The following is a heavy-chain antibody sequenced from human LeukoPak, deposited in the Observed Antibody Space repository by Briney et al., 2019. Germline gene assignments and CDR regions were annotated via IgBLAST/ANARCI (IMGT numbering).Heavy chain of an antibody. CDR3: AREDYVWGSYRYSYNWFDP. Sequence: RASVKVSCKASGGTFSSYAISWVRQAPGQGLEWMGGIIPIFGTANYAQKFQGRVTITADESTSTAYMELSSLRSEDTAVYYCAREDYVWGSYRYSYNWFDPWGQGTLVTVS. CDR1: GGTFSSYA. V-gene: IGHV1-69*13. J-gene: IGHJ5*02. CDR2: IIPIFGTA. D-gene: IGHD3-16*02.